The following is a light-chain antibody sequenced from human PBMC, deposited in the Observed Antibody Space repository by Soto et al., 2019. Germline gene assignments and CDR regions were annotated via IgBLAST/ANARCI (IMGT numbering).Light chain of an antibody. CDR2: DVS. Sequence: QSALTQPRSVSGSPGQSVTISCTGTSSDVGGYNYVSWYQQHPGKAPKGMIYDVSERPSRVPDRFSGSKSGNTASLTISGLQAEDEADYYCCSNAGSYEVFGGGTKLTVL. J-gene: IGLJ2*01. CDR1: SSDVGGYNY. V-gene: IGLV2-11*01. CDR3: CSNAGSYEV.